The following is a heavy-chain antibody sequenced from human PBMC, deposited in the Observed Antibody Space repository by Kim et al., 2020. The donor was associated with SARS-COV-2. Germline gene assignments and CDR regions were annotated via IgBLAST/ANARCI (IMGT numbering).Heavy chain of an antibody. CDR3: TTAWNYYYYGMDV. CDR2: IKSKTDGGTT. J-gene: IGHJ6*02. V-gene: IGHV3-15*01. Sequence: GGSLRLSCAASGFTFSNAWMSWVRQAPGKGLEWVGRIKSKTDGGTTDYAAPVKGRFTISRDDSKNTLYLQMNSLKTEDTAVYYCTTAWNYYYYGMDVWGQGTTVTVSS. D-gene: IGHD1-1*01. CDR1: GFTFSNAW.